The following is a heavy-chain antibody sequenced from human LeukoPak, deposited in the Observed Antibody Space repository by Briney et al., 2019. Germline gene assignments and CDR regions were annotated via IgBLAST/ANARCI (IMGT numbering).Heavy chain of an antibody. D-gene: IGHD4-17*01. CDR3: ASSDGDPELHYFDY. CDR2: IKQDGSDK. V-gene: IGHV3-7*01. CDR1: GFTFSNYW. Sequence: PGGSLRLSCAASGFTFSNYWMSWVRQAPGKGLEWVANIKQDGSDKNYVDSMKGRFTISRDNAKNPLYLQMNSLRAEDTAVYYCASSDGDPELHYFDYWGQGTLVTVSS. J-gene: IGHJ4*02.